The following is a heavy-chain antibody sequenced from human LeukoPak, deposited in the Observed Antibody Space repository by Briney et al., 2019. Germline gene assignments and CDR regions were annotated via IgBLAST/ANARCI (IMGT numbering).Heavy chain of an antibody. CDR1: GFTFSGYW. D-gene: IGHD1-26*01. CDR2: INSDGSST. CDR3: ARRSSGSPPYYFDY. J-gene: IGHJ4*02. Sequence: PGGSLRLSCVASGFTFSGYWMHWVRQAPGKGLVWVSRINSDGSSTSYADSVKGRFTISRDNAKNTLYLRMNSLRVEDTAVYYCARRSSGSPPYYFDYWGQGTPVTVSS. V-gene: IGHV3-74*01.